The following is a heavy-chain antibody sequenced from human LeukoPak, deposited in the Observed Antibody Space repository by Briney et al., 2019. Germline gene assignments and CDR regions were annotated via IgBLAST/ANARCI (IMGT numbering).Heavy chain of an antibody. CDR2: VFYSGST. D-gene: IGHD3-22*01. J-gene: IGHJ4*02. V-gene: IGHV4-59*11. Sequence: SETLSLTCTVSDDSIKSHFWTWIRQSPGKGLEWIGYVFYSGSTSYNPSLRSRLTMSVDTSKSQFSLNLNSVTTADTAVYYCARGSRRHYDGSGYYFGEFDFWGQGILVTVSS. CDR3: ARGSRRHYDGSGYYFGEFDF. CDR1: DDSIKSHF.